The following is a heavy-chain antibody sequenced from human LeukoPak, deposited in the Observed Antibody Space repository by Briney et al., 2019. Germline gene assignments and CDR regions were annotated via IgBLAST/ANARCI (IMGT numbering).Heavy chain of an antibody. V-gene: IGHV4-59*01. CDR2: IYYSGST. J-gene: IGHJ4*02. CDR3: ARGYKKSSSLDY. D-gene: IGHD6-13*01. Sequence: SETLSLTCTVSGGSISSYYWSWIRQPPGKGLEWIGYIYYSGSTNYNPSLKSRVTISVDTSKNQFSLKLSSVTAADTAVYYCARGYKKSSSLDYWGQGTLVTVSS. CDR1: GGSISSYY.